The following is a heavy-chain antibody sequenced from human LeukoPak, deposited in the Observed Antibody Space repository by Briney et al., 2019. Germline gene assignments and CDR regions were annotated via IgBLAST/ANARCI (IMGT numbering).Heavy chain of an antibody. D-gene: IGHD5-18*01. CDR3: ARGGRGYSYGY. CDR2: INHSGST. Sequence: SETLSLTCAVHGGSFSGYYWSWIRQPPGKGLEWIGEINHSGSTNYNPSLKSRVTISVDTSKNQFSLKLSSVTAADTAVYYCARGGRGYSYGYWGQGTLVTVSS. V-gene: IGHV4-34*01. CDR1: GGSFSGYY. J-gene: IGHJ4*02.